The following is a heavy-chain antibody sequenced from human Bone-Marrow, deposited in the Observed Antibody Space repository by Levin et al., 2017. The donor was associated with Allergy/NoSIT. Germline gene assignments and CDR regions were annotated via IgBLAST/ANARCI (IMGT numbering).Heavy chain of an antibody. V-gene: IGHV4-61*09. Sequence: SQTLSLTCTVSGVSITSGNYYWSWIRQPAGKGLEWIGHIYTSGNTNYNPSLKSRVTISVDTSKNQFSLKLRSVTATDTAVYYCARVLQYYYYYMDVWGKGTTVTVSS. CDR3: ARVLQYYYYYMDV. D-gene: IGHD5-24*01. J-gene: IGHJ6*03. CDR1: GVSITSGNYY. CDR2: IYTSGNT.